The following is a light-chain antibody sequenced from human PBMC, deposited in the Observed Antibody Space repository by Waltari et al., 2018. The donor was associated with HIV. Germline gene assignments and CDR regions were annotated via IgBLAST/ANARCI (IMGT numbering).Light chain of an antibody. CDR1: SSNIGRTT. CDR3: AAWDDSLNGVV. Sequence: QSVLTQPPSASGTPGPRVTLPCSASSSNIGRTTVNWYQQLPGTAPKLLIYSKNQRPSGVPDRFSGSKSGTSASLAISGLQSEDEADYYCAAWDDSLNGVVFGGGTKLTVL. V-gene: IGLV1-44*01. J-gene: IGLJ2*01. CDR2: SKN.